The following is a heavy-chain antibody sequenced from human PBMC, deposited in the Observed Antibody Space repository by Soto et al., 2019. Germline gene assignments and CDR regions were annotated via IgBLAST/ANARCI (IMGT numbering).Heavy chain of an antibody. J-gene: IGHJ6*03. D-gene: IGHD2-2*01. Sequence: SQTLSLTCAVYGGSFSGYYWSWIRQPPGKGLEWIGEINHSGSTNYNPSLKSRVTISVDTSKNQFSLKLSSVTAADTAVYYCARDSPLGYCSSTSCHAGGYYYYYMDVWGKGTTVTVSS. V-gene: IGHV4-34*01. CDR1: GGSFSGYY. CDR2: INHSGST. CDR3: ARDSPLGYCSSTSCHAGGYYYYYMDV.